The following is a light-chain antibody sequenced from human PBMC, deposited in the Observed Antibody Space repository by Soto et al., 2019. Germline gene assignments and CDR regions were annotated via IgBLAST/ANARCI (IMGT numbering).Light chain of an antibody. Sequence: QSVLTQPASVSGSPGQSITISCTGTSSDVGRYNYVSWYQQYPGKAPKLMIYDVNNRPSGVSNRFSGSKSGNTASLTISGLQAEDEADYYCCSYTTSNTLVFGGGTKLTVL. CDR3: CSYTTSNTLV. CDR1: SSDVGRYNY. V-gene: IGLV2-14*03. J-gene: IGLJ2*01. CDR2: DVN.